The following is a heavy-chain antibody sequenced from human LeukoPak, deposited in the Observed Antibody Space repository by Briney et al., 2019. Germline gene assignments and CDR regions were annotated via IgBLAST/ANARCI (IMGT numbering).Heavy chain of an antibody. D-gene: IGHD1-26*01. Sequence: PGGSLRLSCAASGFAFNNYAMTWGRQAPGKGLEWVSNINDRGDERHYADSVKGRFTISRDNSKNTLFLQMDSLRAEDTAVYYCAKTQWKVGATDYFDYWGQGILVTVSS. CDR1: GFAFNNYA. CDR2: INDRGDER. V-gene: IGHV3-23*01. J-gene: IGHJ4*02. CDR3: AKTQWKVGATDYFDY.